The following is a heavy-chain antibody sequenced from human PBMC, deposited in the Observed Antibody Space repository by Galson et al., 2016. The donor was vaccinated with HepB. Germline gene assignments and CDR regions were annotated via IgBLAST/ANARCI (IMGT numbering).Heavy chain of an antibody. V-gene: IGHV3-7*05. Sequence: SLRLSCAASGFTFNSYWMAWVRQAPGKGLEWVANIKQAGSEKYYVDSVKGRFTISRDNAKNSLYLQMNSLRVEDTAVYYCACPTGGNWTDYWGQGTLVTVSS. CDR3: ACPTGGNWTDY. CDR1: GFTFNSYW. D-gene: IGHD1-1*01. J-gene: IGHJ4*02. CDR2: IKQAGSEK.